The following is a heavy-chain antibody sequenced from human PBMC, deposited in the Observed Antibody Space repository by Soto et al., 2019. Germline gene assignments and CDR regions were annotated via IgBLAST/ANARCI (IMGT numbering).Heavy chain of an antibody. V-gene: IGHV3-53*02. CDR1: GFTVTTNY. Sequence: DVQLVETGGGLIQPGGSLRLSCLASGFTVTTNYMIWVRQPPGKGLEWVSTTFSGGSTNYADSVRGRFSISRDNSKNTVYLQMNNLRVEDTAVYYCAKKSPSSIQGWAFAMDVWGQGTTVSVSS. D-gene: IGHD1-26*01. CDR3: AKKSPSSIQGWAFAMDV. CDR2: TFSGGST. J-gene: IGHJ6*02.